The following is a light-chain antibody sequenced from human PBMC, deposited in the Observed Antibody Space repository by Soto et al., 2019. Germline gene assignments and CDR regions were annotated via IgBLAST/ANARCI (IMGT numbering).Light chain of an antibody. J-gene: IGKJ4*01. CDR2: GVS. V-gene: IGKV3-15*01. Sequence: EIVMTQSPATLSVSPGERATLSCRASQSVSSYLAWYQQKPGQAPRLLIYGVSTRATGIPARFSGSGSGTEFILSISSLQSEDFAVYYCQQYNNWPLTFGGGTKVEIK. CDR1: QSVSSY. CDR3: QQYNNWPLT.